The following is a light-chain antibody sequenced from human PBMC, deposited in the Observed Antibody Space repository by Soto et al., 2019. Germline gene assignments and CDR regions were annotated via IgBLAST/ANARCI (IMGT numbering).Light chain of an antibody. CDR2: KAS. Sequence: DIQMTQSPSPLSASVGDRVTITCRASQSISSWLAWYQQKPGKAPKLLIDKASSLESGVPSRFSGSGSGTEFTLTISSLQPDDFATYYCQHYNTYLCTFGQGTKLEIK. CDR3: QHYNTYLCT. CDR1: QSISSW. V-gene: IGKV1-5*03. J-gene: IGKJ2*02.